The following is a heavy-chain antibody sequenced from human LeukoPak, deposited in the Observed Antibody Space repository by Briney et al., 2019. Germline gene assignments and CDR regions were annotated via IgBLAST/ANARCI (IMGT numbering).Heavy chain of an antibody. CDR1: GGSISSYY. J-gene: IGHJ4*01. D-gene: IGHD6-13*01. CDR3: ARDPSAVAGYFDC. Sequence: SETLSLTCTVSGGSISSYYWSWIRQPARKGLEWIGRIYSSGSTEYNPSLKSRVTMSVDTSENQFSLKLCSVTAADTAVYFCARDPSAVAGYFDCWGQGPLVTVSS. V-gene: IGHV4-4*07. CDR2: IYSSGST.